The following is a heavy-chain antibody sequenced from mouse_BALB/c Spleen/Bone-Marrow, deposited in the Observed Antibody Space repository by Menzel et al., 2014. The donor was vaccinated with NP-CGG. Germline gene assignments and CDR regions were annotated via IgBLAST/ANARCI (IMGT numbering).Heavy chain of an antibody. J-gene: IGHJ1*01. V-gene: IGHV1S81*02. CDR2: INPSNDTP. CDR3: TRSGYYGYGWYFDV. Sequence: VQVVESGAELVKPGASVKLSCRVSGYTFTNYFVYWVKQRPGQGLEWIGEINPSNDTPNFNEKFKSKATLTVDKSSSTAYMQLSSLTSEDSVVYYCTRSGYYGYGWYFDVWGAGTTVTVSS. D-gene: IGHD1-2*01. CDR1: GYTFTNYF.